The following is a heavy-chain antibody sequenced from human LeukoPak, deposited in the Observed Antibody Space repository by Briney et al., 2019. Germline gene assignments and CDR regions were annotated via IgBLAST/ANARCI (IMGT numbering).Heavy chain of an antibody. CDR2: ISSSSSYI. V-gene: IGHV3-21*01. CDR3: ARARDYYGSGSYWSFAFDI. J-gene: IGHJ3*02. Sequence: GGSLGLSCAASGFTFSSYSMNWVRQAPGKGLEWVSSISSSSSYIYYADSVKGRFTISRDNAKNSLYLQMNSLRAEDTAVYYCARARDYYGSGSYWSFAFDIWGQGTMVTVSS. CDR1: GFTFSSYS. D-gene: IGHD3-10*01.